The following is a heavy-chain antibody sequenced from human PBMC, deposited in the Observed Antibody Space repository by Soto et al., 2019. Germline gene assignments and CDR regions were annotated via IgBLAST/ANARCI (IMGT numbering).Heavy chain of an antibody. Sequence: EVQLVESGGGLVQPGGSLRLSCAVSGFTFSSFWMHWVRQAPVEGLVWVSRINTDGSSTSYADSVKGRFTISRDNAKNTLYLQMNSLRVEDTAMYYCAKSGVDTFGLSYWGQGTLVTVSS. CDR3: AKSGVDTFGLSY. V-gene: IGHV3-74*01. CDR2: INTDGSST. J-gene: IGHJ4*02. D-gene: IGHD5-18*01. CDR1: GFTFSSFW.